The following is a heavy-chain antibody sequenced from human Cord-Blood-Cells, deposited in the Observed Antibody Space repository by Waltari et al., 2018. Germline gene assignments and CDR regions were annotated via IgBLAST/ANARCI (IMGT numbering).Heavy chain of an antibody. J-gene: IGHJ6*02. V-gene: IGHV3-7*01. CDR2: IKQDGSEK. CDR1: GFTFSSYW. Sequence: EVQLVESGGGLVQPGGSLRLSCAASGFTFSSYWMSWVRQAPGKGLEWVANIKQDGSEKYYVDSVKGRFTISRDNAKNSLYLQMNSLRAEDTAVYYCAATRHYDFWSGHPYYYYGMDVWGQGTTVTVSS. D-gene: IGHD3-3*01. CDR3: AATRHYDFWSGHPYYYYGMDV.